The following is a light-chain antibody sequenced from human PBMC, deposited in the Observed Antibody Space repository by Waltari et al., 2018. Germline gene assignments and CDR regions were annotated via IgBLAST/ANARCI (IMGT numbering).Light chain of an antibody. V-gene: IGKV4-1*01. CDR2: WAS. J-gene: IGKJ2*01. Sequence: DIVMTPSPDSLAVSLGARATITCKSSQSVLYSSNNKNYLAWYQQKPGQPPKLLIYWASTRESGVPDRFSGSGSGTDFTLTISSLQAEDVAVYYCQQYYITPQTFGQGTKLEIK. CDR1: QSVLYSSNNKNY. CDR3: QQYYITPQT.